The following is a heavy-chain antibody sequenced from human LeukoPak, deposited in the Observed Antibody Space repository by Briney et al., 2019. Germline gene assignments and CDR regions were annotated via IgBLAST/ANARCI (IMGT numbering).Heavy chain of an antibody. CDR2: IIPILGIA. J-gene: IGHJ6*02. Sequence: SVKVSCKASGGTFSSYTISWVRQAPGQGLEWMGRIIPILGIANYAQKFQGRVTITADKSTSTAYMELSSLRSEDTAVYNCASDRKGVAVAGEDFYYYGMDVWGQGTTVTVSS. V-gene: IGHV1-69*02. D-gene: IGHD6-19*01. CDR3: ASDRKGVAVAGEDFYYYGMDV. CDR1: GGTFSSYT.